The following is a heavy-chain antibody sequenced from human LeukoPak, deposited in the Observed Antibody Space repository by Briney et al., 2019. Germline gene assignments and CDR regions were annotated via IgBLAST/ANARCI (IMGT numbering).Heavy chain of an antibody. CDR2: ISGYNGHT. Sequence: ASVKVSCKASGYTFTSYGISWVRQAPGQGLEWVGWISGYNGHTNYAQKFQGRVTMTTDTSTSTAYMELRSLRSDDTAVYYCARDPDGDYDFDYWGQGTLVTVSS. V-gene: IGHV1-18*01. CDR3: ARDPDGDYDFDY. CDR1: GYTFTSYG. D-gene: IGHD4-17*01. J-gene: IGHJ4*02.